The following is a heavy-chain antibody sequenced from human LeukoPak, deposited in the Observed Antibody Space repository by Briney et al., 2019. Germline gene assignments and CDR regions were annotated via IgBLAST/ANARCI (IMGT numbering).Heavy chain of an antibody. CDR1: GYTFTGYY. Sequence: GASVKVSCKASGYTFTGYYMHWVRQAPGQGLEWMGWINPNSGGTNYAQKFQGRVTMTRDTSISTAYMELRSLRSDDTAVYYCARDHGGSPLLDTFDIWGQGTMVTVSS. V-gene: IGHV1-2*02. CDR2: INPNSGGT. D-gene: IGHD1-26*01. J-gene: IGHJ3*02. CDR3: ARDHGGSPLLDTFDI.